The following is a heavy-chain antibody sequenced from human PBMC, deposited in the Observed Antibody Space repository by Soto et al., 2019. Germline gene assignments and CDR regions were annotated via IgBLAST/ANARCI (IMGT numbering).Heavy chain of an antibody. CDR1: GGTFNVYT. V-gene: IGHV1-69*02. Sequence: QVQLVQSGAEVKKPGSSVKVSCKASGGTFNVYTIIWVRQAPGQGLEWMGSSIPMRAITNYAQRFQGRVTFTADTSTTTAYMELRSPTSEDTAVYYCGRGRCSGETFDIWGQGTLVTVSS. D-gene: IGHD3-10*02. J-gene: IGHJ3*02. CDR2: SIPMRAIT. CDR3: GRGRCSGETFDI.